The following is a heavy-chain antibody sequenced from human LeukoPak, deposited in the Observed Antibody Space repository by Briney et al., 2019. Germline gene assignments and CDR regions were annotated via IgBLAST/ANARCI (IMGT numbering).Heavy chain of an antibody. J-gene: IGHJ4*02. V-gene: IGHV3-74*01. CDR3: ARVLFSSSWYFDH. CDR2: INSDGSST. Sequence: GGSLRLSCAASGFTFSSYSMNWVRQAPGKRLVWVSRINSDGSSTSYADSVKGRFTISRDNAKNTLYLQMNSLRAEDTAVYYCARVLFSSSWYFDHWGQGTLVTVSS. CDR1: GFTFSSYS. D-gene: IGHD6-13*01.